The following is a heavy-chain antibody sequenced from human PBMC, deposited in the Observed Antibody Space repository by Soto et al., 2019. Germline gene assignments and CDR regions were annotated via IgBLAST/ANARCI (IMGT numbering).Heavy chain of an antibody. CDR1: GGSISSYY. CDR2: IYTSGST. Sequence: LQLQESGPGLVKPSETLSLTCTVSGGSISSYYWCWIRQPAGKGLERIGRIYTSGSTNYNPSLKSRVTISVDTSKNQFSLKLSSVTAADTAVYYCARDWRIVATMDWGQGTLVTVSS. D-gene: IGHD5-12*01. J-gene: IGHJ4*02. V-gene: IGHV4-4*07. CDR3: ARDWRIVATMD.